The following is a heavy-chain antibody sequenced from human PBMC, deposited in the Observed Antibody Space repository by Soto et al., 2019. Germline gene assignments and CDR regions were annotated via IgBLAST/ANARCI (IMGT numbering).Heavy chain of an antibody. J-gene: IGHJ4*02. V-gene: IGHV3-15*07. CDR1: GFTFTNAW. CDR2: IRSKTDGGTP. CDR3: TTEKGY. Sequence: EVQLVESGGGLLKPGKPLRLSCAAPGFTFTNAWMNWVRQAPGKGLGWFGRIRSKTDGGTPDYAAPVKGRFTISRDDSKNTLYVQMNSLKTEDTAIYYCTTEKGYWGQGTLVTVSS.